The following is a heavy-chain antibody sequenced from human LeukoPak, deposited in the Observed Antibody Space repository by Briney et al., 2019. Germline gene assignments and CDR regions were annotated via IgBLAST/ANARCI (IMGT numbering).Heavy chain of an antibody. J-gene: IGHJ4*02. D-gene: IGHD4-17*01. V-gene: IGHV7-4-1*02. CDR2: LNTDTGNP. Sequence: ASVKVSCKASGYTFTSYAMNLVRQAPAPGLEWMGWLNTDTGNPTYVQGFEGRFVFSLDTSVNTAYLQITSLKTEDTAIYFCARGLGPPVTFDSWGQGTLVTVSS. CDR1: GYTFTSYA. CDR3: ARGLGPPVTFDS.